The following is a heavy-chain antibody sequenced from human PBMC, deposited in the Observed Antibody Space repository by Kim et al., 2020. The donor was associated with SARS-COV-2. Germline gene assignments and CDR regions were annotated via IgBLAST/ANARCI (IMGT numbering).Heavy chain of an antibody. Sequence: GGSLRLSCEGSGFIFSRYAMSWVRQAPGKGLEWVATVSASGDKTYYADSVKGRFSISRDNSKNTFYLEMNSLRAEDTAMFYSARGFWEWGGLRFYSSSWG. D-gene: IGHD3-10*01. CDR3: ARGFWEWGGLRFYSSS. CDR2: VSASGDKT. J-gene: IGHJ5*01. V-gene: IGHV3-23*01. CDR1: GFIFSRYA.